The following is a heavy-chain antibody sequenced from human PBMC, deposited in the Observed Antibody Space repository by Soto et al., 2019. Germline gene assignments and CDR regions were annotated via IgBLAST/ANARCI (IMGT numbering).Heavy chain of an antibody. CDR3: ARRYRGYDFDY. V-gene: IGHV4-39*01. D-gene: IGHD5-12*01. CDR2: IYYSGST. Sequence: SETLSLTCTVSGGSTSSSSYYWGWIRQPPGKGLEWIGSIYYSGSTYYNPSLKSRVTISVDTSKNQFSLKLSSVTAADTAVYYCARRYRGYDFDYRGQGSLVTVSS. CDR1: GGSTSSSSYY. J-gene: IGHJ4*02.